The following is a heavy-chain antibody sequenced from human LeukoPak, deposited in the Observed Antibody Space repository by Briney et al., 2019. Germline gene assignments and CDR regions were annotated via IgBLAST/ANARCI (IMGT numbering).Heavy chain of an antibody. V-gene: IGHV4-59*01. Sequence: KASETLSLTCTVSGGSISSYYWSWIRQPPGKGLEWIGYIYYSGSTNYNPSLKSRVTISVDTSKNQFSLKLSSVTAADTAVYYCARVTKYSSSWDKKHYFDYWGQGTLVTVSS. CDR1: GGSISSYY. CDR3: ARVTKYSSSWDKKHYFDY. D-gene: IGHD6-13*01. J-gene: IGHJ4*02. CDR2: IYYSGST.